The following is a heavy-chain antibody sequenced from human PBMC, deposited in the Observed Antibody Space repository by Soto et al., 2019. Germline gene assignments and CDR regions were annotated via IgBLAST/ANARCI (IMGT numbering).Heavy chain of an antibody. CDR2: MNPNSGNT. J-gene: IGHJ4*02. V-gene: IGHV1-8*02. Sequence: ASVKVSCKASGYTFTSYAMHWVRQAPGQGLEWMGWMNPNSGNTGYAQKFQGRVTMTRNTSISTAYMELSSLRSEDTAVYYCARVGYYYDSSGYYLSFDYWGQGTLVNVSS. CDR3: ARVGYYYDSSGYYLSFDY. CDR1: GYTFTSYA. D-gene: IGHD3-22*01.